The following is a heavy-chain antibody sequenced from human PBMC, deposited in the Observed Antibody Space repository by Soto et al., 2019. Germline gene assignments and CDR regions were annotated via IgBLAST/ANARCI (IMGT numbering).Heavy chain of an antibody. CDR2: IWYDGSNK. D-gene: IGHD2-2*01. CDR3: ARVRLSGIVVVPAYYYYMDV. Sequence: QVQLVESGGGVVQPGRSLRLSCAASGFTFSSYGMLWVRQAPGKGLEWVAVIWYDGSNKYYADSVKGRFTISRDNSKNTLYLQMNSLRAEDTAVYYCARVRLSGIVVVPAYYYYMDVWGKGTTVTVSS. V-gene: IGHV3-33*01. J-gene: IGHJ6*03. CDR1: GFTFSSYG.